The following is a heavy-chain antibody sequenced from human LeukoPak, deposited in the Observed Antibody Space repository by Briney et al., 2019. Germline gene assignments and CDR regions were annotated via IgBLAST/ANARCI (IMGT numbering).Heavy chain of an antibody. CDR1: GYTFTSYA. D-gene: IGHD3-16*01. Sequence: ASVKVSCKASGYTFTSYAMNWVRQAPGQGLEWMGWINTNTGNPTYAQGFTGRFVFSLDTSVSTAYLQISSLKAEDTAVYYCARRGPSNGGWYFDLWGRGTLVTVSS. V-gene: IGHV7-4-1*02. CDR3: ARRGPSNGGWYFDL. CDR2: INTNTGNP. J-gene: IGHJ2*01.